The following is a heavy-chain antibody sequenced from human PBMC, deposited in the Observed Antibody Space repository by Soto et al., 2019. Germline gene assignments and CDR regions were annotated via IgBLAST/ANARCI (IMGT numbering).Heavy chain of an antibody. CDR3: ARVEKSSSGHSFDY. CDR1: GGSISSSNW. CDR2: IYHSGST. J-gene: IGHJ4*02. V-gene: IGHV4-4*02. Sequence: QVQLQASGPGLVKPSGTLSLTCAVSGGSISSSNWWSWVRQPPGKGLEWIGEIYHSGSTNYSPSLKSLVNISVDKSKNQFTLKLSSVTAADTAVYYCARVEKSSSGHSFDYWGQGTLVTVAS. D-gene: IGHD6-13*01.